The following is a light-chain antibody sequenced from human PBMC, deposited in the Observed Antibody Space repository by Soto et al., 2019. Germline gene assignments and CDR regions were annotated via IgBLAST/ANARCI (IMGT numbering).Light chain of an antibody. Sequence: EIVLTPSPATLSSFPGDRVTLSCRASQAVNTRLAWYQHKPGQAPRLLIYLASNRAAGVPARFSGSGSGTDFTLTISDVEPEDFAVYYCHQRQSWPRTFGQGTTVDIK. CDR1: QAVNTR. V-gene: IGKV3-11*01. CDR3: HQRQSWPRT. J-gene: IGKJ1*01. CDR2: LAS.